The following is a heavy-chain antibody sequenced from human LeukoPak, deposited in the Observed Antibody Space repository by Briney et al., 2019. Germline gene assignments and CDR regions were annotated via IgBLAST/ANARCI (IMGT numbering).Heavy chain of an antibody. Sequence: GGSLRLSCAASGFTFSSYEMNWVRQAPGKGLEWVSYISSSGSTIYYADSVKGQFTTSRDNAKNTLYLQMNSLRAEDTAVYYCAREAFRFGEYYFDYWGQGTLVTVSS. V-gene: IGHV3-48*03. CDR1: GFTFSSYE. CDR2: ISSSGSTI. J-gene: IGHJ4*02. D-gene: IGHD3-16*01. CDR3: AREAFRFGEYYFDY.